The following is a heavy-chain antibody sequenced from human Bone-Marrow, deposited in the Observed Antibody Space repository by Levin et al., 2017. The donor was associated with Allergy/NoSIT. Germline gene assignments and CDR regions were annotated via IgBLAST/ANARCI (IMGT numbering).Heavy chain of an antibody. J-gene: IGHJ4*02. CDR2: ISWDSGSR. CDR1: GFSFDDYA. Sequence: GGSLRLSCAASGFSFDDYAMHWVRQAPGKGPEWVAGISWDSGSREYADSVKGRFTISRDNGKNSLDLQMNSLRDEDTDLYYCAKEPTETYYLDYWGQGTLVSVSS. CDR3: AKEPTETYYLDY. D-gene: IGHD1-26*01. V-gene: IGHV3-9*01.